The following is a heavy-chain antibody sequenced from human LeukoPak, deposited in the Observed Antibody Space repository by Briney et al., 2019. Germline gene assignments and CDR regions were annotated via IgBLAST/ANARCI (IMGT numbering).Heavy chain of an antibody. D-gene: IGHD7-27*01. CDR1: GFTFSSYA. J-gene: IGHJ3*02. CDR2: ISYDGSNK. V-gene: IGHV3-30-3*01. Sequence: GGSLRLSCAASGFTFSSYAMHWVRQAPGKGLEWVAVISYDGSNKYYADSVKGRFTISRDNAKNSLYLQMNSLRAEDTAVYYCARGPRLPAGPWGAFDIWGQGTMVTVSS. CDR3: ARGPRLPAGPWGAFDI.